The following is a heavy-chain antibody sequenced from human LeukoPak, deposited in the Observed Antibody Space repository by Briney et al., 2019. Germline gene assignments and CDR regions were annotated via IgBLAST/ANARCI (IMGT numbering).Heavy chain of an antibody. CDR2: INPNSGAT. D-gene: IGHD2-15*01. J-gene: IGHJ5*02. Sequence: ASVKVSCKASAYTFTGYYMHWVRQAPGQGLEWMGWINPNSGATNYAQKFQGRVTMTSDTSINTAYMDLSRLTSDDTAVYYSARDGGSNNWFDPWGQGTLVTVSS. V-gene: IGHV1-2*02. CDR1: AYTFTGYY. CDR3: ARDGGSNNWFDP.